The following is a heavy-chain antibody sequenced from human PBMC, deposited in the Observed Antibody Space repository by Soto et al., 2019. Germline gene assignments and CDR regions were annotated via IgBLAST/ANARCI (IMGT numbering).Heavy chain of an antibody. J-gene: IGHJ6*02. CDR1: GGSVSSGSYY. D-gene: IGHD4-4*01. V-gene: IGHV4-61*01. CDR2: IYYSGST. CDR3: AREGNSGPYYLYGMGV. Sequence: SETLSLTCTVSGGSVSSGSYYWSWIRQPPGKGLEWIGYIYYSGSTTYNPSLKSRVTISVDTSKNQFSLKLISVTAAETAAYYCAREGNSGPYYLYGMGVWSQGTTVTVSS.